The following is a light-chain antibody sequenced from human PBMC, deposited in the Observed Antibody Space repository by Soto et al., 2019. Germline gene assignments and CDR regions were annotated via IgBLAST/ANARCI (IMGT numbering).Light chain of an antibody. CDR3: SSYTSSSTRV. V-gene: IGLV2-14*01. CDR1: LYDIGSHHY. Sequence: QSVLTQPASVSGSPGQSITISCTGTLYDIGSHHYVSWYQQLPGKAPKLILYEVSNRPSGVSNRFSGSKSGNTASLTISGLQAEDEADYYCSSYTSSSTRVFGTGTKLTVL. J-gene: IGLJ1*01. CDR2: EVS.